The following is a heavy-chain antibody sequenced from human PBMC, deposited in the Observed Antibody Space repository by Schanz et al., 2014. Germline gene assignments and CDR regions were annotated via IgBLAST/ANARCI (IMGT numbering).Heavy chain of an antibody. CDR1: GFTFRSYA. V-gene: IGHV3-23*04. CDR3: AKDLYNYGIFDS. D-gene: IGHD3-16*01. J-gene: IGHJ5*01. Sequence: VQLVESGGGVVQPGRSLRLSCAASGFTFRSYALGWVRQAPGKGLEWVSLVSASGGGPFYADSVKGRFTISRDNSRKTLYLQMNSLRADDTAVYYCAKDLYNYGIFDSWGQGTLVTVSS. CDR2: VSASGGGP.